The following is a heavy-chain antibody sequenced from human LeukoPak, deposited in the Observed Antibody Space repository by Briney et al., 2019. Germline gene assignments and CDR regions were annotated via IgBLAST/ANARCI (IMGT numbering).Heavy chain of an antibody. CDR3: ARVVVVVAASMDV. J-gene: IGHJ6*04. CDR2: ISAYNGNT. V-gene: IGHV1-18*04. Sequence: ATVNLSRESSGYTFTIYGISWVRQAPGQGREEMGCISAYNGNTNYAQNLQGRVTMTTDTSTNTAYMELRSLRSADTAVYYCARVVVVVAASMDVWGKGTTVTVSS. CDR1: GYTFTIYG. D-gene: IGHD2-15*01.